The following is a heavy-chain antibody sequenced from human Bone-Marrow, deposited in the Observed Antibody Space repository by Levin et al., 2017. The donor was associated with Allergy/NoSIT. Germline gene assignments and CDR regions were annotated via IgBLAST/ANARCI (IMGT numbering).Heavy chain of an antibody. V-gene: IGHV1-24*01. CDR2: FDREDGET. J-gene: IGHJ4*02. D-gene: IGHD1-14*01. CDR3: ATDCLEPDGVCHY. Sequence: ASVKVSCKVSGYTLTELSIHWVRQAPGKGLEWMGNFDREDGETVYAQKFQGRVTMTEDTSRDTAYMELSSLRSEDTAIYYCATDCLEPDGVCHYWGQGNLVTGS. CDR1: GYTLTELS.